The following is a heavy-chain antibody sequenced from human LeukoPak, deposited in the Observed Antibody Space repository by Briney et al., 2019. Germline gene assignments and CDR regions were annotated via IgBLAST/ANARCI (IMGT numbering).Heavy chain of an antibody. J-gene: IGHJ6*03. V-gene: IGHV3-23*01. D-gene: IGHD3-3*01. CDR1: GFTFSSYA. Sequence: GGSLRLSCAASGFTFSSYAMNWVRQAPGKGLEWVSSITGIGGGTYYADSVKGRFTISRDNAKNSLYLQMNSLRVEDTAVYYCARDQGFSYYYYYMDVWGKGTTVTISS. CDR2: ITGIGGGT. CDR3: ARDQGFSYYYYYMDV.